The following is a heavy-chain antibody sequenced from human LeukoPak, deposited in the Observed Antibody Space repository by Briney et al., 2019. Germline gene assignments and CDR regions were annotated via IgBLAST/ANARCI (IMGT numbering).Heavy chain of an antibody. D-gene: IGHD5-12*01. J-gene: IGHJ4*02. CDR1: GFTFGLYA. CDR3: ARDGPRSGYDLGHFDN. CDR2: MSYDGSQE. V-gene: IGHV3-30*04. Sequence: GRSLRLSCAASGFTFGLYAMHWVRQTPGKGLEWVALMSYDGSQEYYADSVKGRFTISRDNSKNTLHLEINSLRTEDTAVYYCARDGPRSGYDLGHFDNLGQGTLVTASS.